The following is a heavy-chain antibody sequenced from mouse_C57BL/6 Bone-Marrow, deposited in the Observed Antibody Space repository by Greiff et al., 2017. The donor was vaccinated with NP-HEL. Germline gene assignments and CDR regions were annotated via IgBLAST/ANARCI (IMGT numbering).Heavy chain of an antibody. Sequence: DVMLVESGGGLVKPGGSLKLSCAASGFTFSDYGMHWVRQAPEKGLEWVAYISSGSSTIYYADTVKGRFTISRDNAKNTLFLQMTSLRSEDTAMYYCARWGNSYAMDYWGQGTSVTVSS. D-gene: IGHD2-1*01. CDR3: ARWGNSYAMDY. CDR1: GFTFSDYG. J-gene: IGHJ4*01. V-gene: IGHV5-17*01. CDR2: ISSGSSTI.